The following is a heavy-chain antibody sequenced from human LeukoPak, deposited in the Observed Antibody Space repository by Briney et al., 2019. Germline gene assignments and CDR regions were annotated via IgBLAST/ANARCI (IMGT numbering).Heavy chain of an antibody. Sequence: SQTLSLTCAISGDSVSSNSASWNWIRQSPSRGLEWLGRAYYRFNWFMEYAVSVKSRITISPDTSKNQFSLQLNSVIPEDTAVYYCARSYGSKWDDVFNVWGQGTMVSVSS. V-gene: IGHV6-1*01. CDR3: ARSYGSKWDDVFNV. D-gene: IGHD1-26*01. CDR1: GDSVSSNSAS. J-gene: IGHJ3*01. CDR2: AYYRFNWFM.